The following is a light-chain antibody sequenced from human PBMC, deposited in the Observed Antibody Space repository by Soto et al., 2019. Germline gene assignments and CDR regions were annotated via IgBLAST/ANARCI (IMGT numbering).Light chain of an antibody. CDR1: RDDIGAYDY. V-gene: IGLV2-14*01. J-gene: IGLJ2*01. CDR2: EVT. Sequence: QSALTQPASVSGPPGQSITISCAGTRDDIGAYDYVSWYQQHPGNAPKLLVYEVTTRPSGVSDRFSGSKSGNTASLTISGLQAEDEADYYCNSYTNSSAVVFGGGTKVTVL. CDR3: NSYTNSSAVV.